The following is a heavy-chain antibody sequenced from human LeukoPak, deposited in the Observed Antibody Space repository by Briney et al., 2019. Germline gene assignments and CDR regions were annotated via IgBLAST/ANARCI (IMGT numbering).Heavy chain of an antibody. J-gene: IGHJ5*02. CDR2: IYYSGST. CDR3: ARKYYDFWSGNNWFDP. V-gene: IGHV4-61*01. CDR1: GGSVSSGSYY. D-gene: IGHD3-3*01. Sequence: SETLSLTCTVSGGSVSSGSYYWSWIRQPPGKGLEWIGYIYYSGSTNYNPSLKSRVTISVDTSKNQFSLKLSSVTAADTAVYYCARKYYDFWSGNNWFDPWGQGTLVTVSS.